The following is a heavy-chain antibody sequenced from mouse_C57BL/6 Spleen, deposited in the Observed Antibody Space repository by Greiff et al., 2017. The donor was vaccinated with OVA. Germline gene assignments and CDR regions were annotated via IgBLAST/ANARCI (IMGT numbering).Heavy chain of an antibody. J-gene: IGHJ3*01. CDR2: ISYDGSN. CDR1: GYSITSGYY. Sequence: EVKLQESGPGLVKPSQSLSLTCSVTGYSITSGYYWNWIRQFPGNKLEWMGYISYDGSNNYNPSLKNRISITRDTSKNQFFLKLNSVTTEDTATCYCAAGRGGFAYWGQGTLVTVSA. CDR3: AAGRGGFAY. V-gene: IGHV3-6*01.